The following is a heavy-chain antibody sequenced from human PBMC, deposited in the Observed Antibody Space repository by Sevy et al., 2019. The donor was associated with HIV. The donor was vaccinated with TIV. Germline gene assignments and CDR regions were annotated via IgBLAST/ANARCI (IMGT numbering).Heavy chain of an antibody. Sequence: GGSLRLSCRTFGFTFDEHAMHWVRQVPGKGLEWVSGIRWNGGSVAYADSVKGRFTISRDNTKSSLSLQMNGLRPEDTAVYYCAKSKVASAYHYYGMDVWGHGTTVTVSS. V-gene: IGHV3-9*01. CDR3: AKSKVASAYHYYGMDV. CDR2: IRWNGGSV. CDR1: GFTFDEHA. J-gene: IGHJ6*02.